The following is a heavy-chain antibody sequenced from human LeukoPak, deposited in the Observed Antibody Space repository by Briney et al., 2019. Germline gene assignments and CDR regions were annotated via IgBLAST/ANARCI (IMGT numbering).Heavy chain of an antibody. V-gene: IGHV4-61*01. CDR1: GGSVSSGTYY. Sequence: PSETLSLTCTVSGGSVSSGTYYWSWIRQSPEKGLEWIGYIYDSGSTNYNPSLKSRVTISIDTSKSQFSLKLNSVTAADTAVYYCARGRWPPLPTYWGQGTLVTVSS. CDR3: ARGRWPPLPTY. D-gene: IGHD5-24*01. J-gene: IGHJ4*02. CDR2: IYDSGST.